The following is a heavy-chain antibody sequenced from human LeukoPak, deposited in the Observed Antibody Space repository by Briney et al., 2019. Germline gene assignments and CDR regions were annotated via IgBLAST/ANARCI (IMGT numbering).Heavy chain of an antibody. CDR3: AKGYCSSTSCYPFDY. J-gene: IGHJ4*02. D-gene: IGHD2-2*01. V-gene: IGHV3-9*01. Sequence: GRSLRLSCAASGFSFDGYAMHWVRQAPGKGLEWVSGISWNSGSIGYADSVKGRFTISRDNAKNSLYLQMNSLRAEDTALYYCAKGYCSSTSCYPFDYWGQGTLVTVSS. CDR1: GFSFDGYA. CDR2: ISWNSGSI.